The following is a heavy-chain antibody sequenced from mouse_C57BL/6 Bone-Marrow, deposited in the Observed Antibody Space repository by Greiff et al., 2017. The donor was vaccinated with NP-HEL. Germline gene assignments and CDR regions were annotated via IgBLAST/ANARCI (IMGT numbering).Heavy chain of an antibody. J-gene: IGHJ1*03. CDR3: AREGNYYGSSSYWYFDV. V-gene: IGHV3-6*01. D-gene: IGHD1-1*01. CDR2: ISYDGSN. CDR1: GYSITSGYY. Sequence: VQLQQSGPGLVKPSQSLSLTCSVTGYSITSGYYWNWIRQFPGNKLEWMGYISYDGSNNYNPSLKNRISITRDTSKNQFFRKVNSVTTEDTATYYCAREGNYYGSSSYWYFDVWGTGTTVTVSS.